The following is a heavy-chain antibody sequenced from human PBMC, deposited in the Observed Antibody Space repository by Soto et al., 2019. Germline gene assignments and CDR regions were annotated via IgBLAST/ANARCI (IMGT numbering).Heavy chain of an antibody. Sequence: ASVKVSCKASGCTFTGYYMHWVRQAPGQGLEWMGWINPNSGGTNYAQKFQGRVTMTRDTXISTAYMELSRLRSDDTAVYYCARVALLDYDFWSGYQAYGMDVWGQ. CDR3: ARVALLDYDFWSGYQAYGMDV. CDR2: INPNSGGT. J-gene: IGHJ6*02. D-gene: IGHD3-3*01. V-gene: IGHV1-2*02. CDR1: GCTFTGYY.